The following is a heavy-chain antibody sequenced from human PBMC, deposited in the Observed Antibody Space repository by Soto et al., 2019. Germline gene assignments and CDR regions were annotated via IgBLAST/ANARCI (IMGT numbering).Heavy chain of an antibody. CDR1: GDSFSSYY. Sequence: SETLSLTFTVSGDSFSSYYWTWIRQPPGKRLEWVAYIFHTGNTNYNPSLKSRVTISVDTSKNQFSLKLRSVTPADTAVYYCAALDGALDYWGPGTLVTVSS. D-gene: IGHD3-10*01. CDR3: AALDGALDY. V-gene: IGHV4-59*01. J-gene: IGHJ4*02. CDR2: IFHTGNT.